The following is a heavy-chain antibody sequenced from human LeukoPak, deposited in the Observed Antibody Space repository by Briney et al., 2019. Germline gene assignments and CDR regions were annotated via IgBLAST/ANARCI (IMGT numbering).Heavy chain of an antibody. V-gene: IGHV4-34*01. CDR2: INHSGST. Sequence: SETLSLTCAVYGGSFSGYYWSWIRQPPGKGLEWIGEINHSGSTNYNPSLKSRATISVDTSKNQFSLKLSSVTAADTAVYYCARVGTSSSGWQFDYWGQGTLVTVSS. CDR3: ARVGTSSSGWQFDY. J-gene: IGHJ4*02. CDR1: GGSFSGYY. D-gene: IGHD6-19*01.